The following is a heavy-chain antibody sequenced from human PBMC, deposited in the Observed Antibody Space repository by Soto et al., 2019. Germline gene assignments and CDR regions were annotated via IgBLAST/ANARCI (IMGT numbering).Heavy chain of an antibody. Sequence: GESLKISCHGSGYTFFSFWIVWVRQVPGKGLEWVGRIDPGDSSATYSPTFQGHVTISADRSTRSAYLQWRSLRASDTAIYFCARRYCSRADCYSDSWGQGSLVTVSS. D-gene: IGHD2-2*01. CDR1: GYTFFSFW. J-gene: IGHJ4*02. V-gene: IGHV5-10-1*01. CDR2: IDPGDSSA. CDR3: ARRYCSRADCYSDS.